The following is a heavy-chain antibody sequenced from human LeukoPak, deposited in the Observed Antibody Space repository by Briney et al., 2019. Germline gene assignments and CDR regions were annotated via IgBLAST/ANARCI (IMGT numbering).Heavy chain of an antibody. CDR1: GGSISSYY. CDR3: AKFDYYDSSGYYNKVLDAFDI. CDR2: ISGSGGST. Sequence: ETLSLTCTVSGGSISSYYWSWIRQPPGKGLEWVSAISGSGGSTYYADSVKGRFTISRDNSKNTLYLQMNSLRAEDTAVYYCAKFDYYDSSGYYNKVLDAFDIWGQGTMVTVSS. V-gene: IGHV3-23*01. J-gene: IGHJ3*02. D-gene: IGHD3-22*01.